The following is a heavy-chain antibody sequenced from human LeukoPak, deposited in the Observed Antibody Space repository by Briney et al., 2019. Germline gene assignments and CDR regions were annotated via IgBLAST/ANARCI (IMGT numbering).Heavy chain of an antibody. CDR1: GFTFSSYW. D-gene: IGHD3-22*01. J-gene: IGHJ4*02. V-gene: IGHV3-7*03. CDR2: IKTDGSEK. CDR3: AKGSYYDSSGSFYFDY. Sequence: GGSLRLSCEASGFTFSSYWMSWVRQAPGKGLEWVANIKTDGSEKYYVDSVKGRFTISRDNAKNSLYLQMNSLGTEDTAAYYCAKGSYYDSSGSFYFDYWGQGTLVTVSS.